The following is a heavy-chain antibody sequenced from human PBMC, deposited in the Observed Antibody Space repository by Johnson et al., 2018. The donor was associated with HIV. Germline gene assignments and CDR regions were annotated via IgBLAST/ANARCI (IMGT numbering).Heavy chain of an antibody. J-gene: IGHJ3*02. CDR2: IYSGGST. CDR3: ARGDYYDSSGPWVDAFEI. Sequence: VQLVESGGGLIQPGGSLRLSCAASGFTVSSNYMSWVRQAPGKGLEWVSVIYSGGSTFYADSVKGRFTISRDNSGNTLYLQMNSLRAEDTAVYYCARGDYYDSSGPWVDAFEIWGQGTMVTVSS. V-gene: IGHV3-53*01. D-gene: IGHD3-22*01. CDR1: GFTVSSNY.